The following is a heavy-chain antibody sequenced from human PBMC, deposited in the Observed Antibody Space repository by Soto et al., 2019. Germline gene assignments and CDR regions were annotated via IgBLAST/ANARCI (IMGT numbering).Heavy chain of an antibody. CDR2: ISGSGGST. J-gene: IGHJ3*02. CDR1: GFTFSSYA. CDR3: AKEKTTARWRDALDI. Sequence: LRLCCAASGFTFSSYAMLVVRQAPGERLEGVSAISGSGGSTYYADSVKGRFTTTRDNSKNTLYLQMNSLGAEDTAVYYCAKEKTTARWRDALDIWGQGTMVTVSS. V-gene: IGHV3-23*01. D-gene: IGHD2-15*01.